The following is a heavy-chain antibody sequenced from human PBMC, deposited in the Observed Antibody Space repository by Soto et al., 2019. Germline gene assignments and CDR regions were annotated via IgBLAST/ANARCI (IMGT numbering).Heavy chain of an antibody. J-gene: IGHJ4*02. D-gene: IGHD2-15*01. Sequence: QVQLVQSGAEVKKPGASVKVSCKASGYTFTNFGISWVLQAPGQVLEWMGWISTYNGNTNYAQKFQGRVTRTTDTSTSTADMELRSLRADDTAVYYCARGRTPIYYWGQGTLVTVTS. CDR2: ISTYNGNT. CDR3: ARGRTPIYY. CDR1: GYTFTNFG. V-gene: IGHV1-18*01.